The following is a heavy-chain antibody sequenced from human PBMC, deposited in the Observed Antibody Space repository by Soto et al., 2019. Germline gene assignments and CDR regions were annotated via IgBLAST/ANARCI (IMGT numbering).Heavy chain of an antibody. V-gene: IGHV3-11*06. D-gene: IGHD4-4*01. J-gene: IGHJ6*02. Sequence: QVQLVESGGGLVKPGGSLRLSCTASGFSFSDYYMSWVRQAPGKGLEWISFISGTSSYTDYADSLKGRFTISRDNAKNSLYLQINSLRAEDTAVYYCARADYYSQYPAMDVWGQGTTVTVSS. CDR1: GFSFSDYY. CDR3: ARADYYSQYPAMDV. CDR2: ISGTSSYT.